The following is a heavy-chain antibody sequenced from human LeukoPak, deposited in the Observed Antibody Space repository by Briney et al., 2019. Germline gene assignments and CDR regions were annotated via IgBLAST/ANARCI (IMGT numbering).Heavy chain of an antibody. V-gene: IGHV4-34*01. Sequence: SETLSLTCAVYGGSFSGYYWSWIRQPPGKGLEWIGEINHSGSTNYNPSLKSRVTISVDTSKNQFSLKLSSVTAADTAVYYCARVLEQQLALDYWGQGTLVTVSS. J-gene: IGHJ4*02. CDR1: GGSFSGYY. CDR3: ARVLEQQLALDY. D-gene: IGHD6-13*01. CDR2: INHSGST.